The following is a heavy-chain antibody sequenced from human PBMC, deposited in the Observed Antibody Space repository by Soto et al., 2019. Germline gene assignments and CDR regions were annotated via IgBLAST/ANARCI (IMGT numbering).Heavy chain of an antibody. V-gene: IGHV4-39*01. J-gene: IGHJ5*02. CDR2: IYYSGST. CDR1: GGSISSSSYY. Sequence: SKTLSLTCTVSGGSISSSSYYWGWIRQPPGRGLEWIGSIYYSGSTYYNPSLKSRVTISVDTSKNQFSLKLSSVTAADTAVYYCARRSMVRGAKYNWFDPWGQGTLVTVSS. CDR3: ARRSMVRGAKYNWFDP. D-gene: IGHD3-10*01.